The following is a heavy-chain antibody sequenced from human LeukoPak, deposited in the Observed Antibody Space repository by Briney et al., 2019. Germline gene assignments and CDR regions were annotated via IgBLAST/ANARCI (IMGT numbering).Heavy chain of an antibody. V-gene: IGHV3-23*01. CDR2: ISPSADIK. CDR3: AKDDAWLRFGE. Sequence: PGGSLRLSCAASGFTFSSYSMNWVRQAPGKGLERVSGISPSADIKYYADSVKGRFTISRDNSKNMLYLEVISLTADDTAVYYCAKDDAWLRFGEWSQGTLVTVSS. J-gene: IGHJ4*02. CDR1: GFTFSSYS. D-gene: IGHD3-10*01.